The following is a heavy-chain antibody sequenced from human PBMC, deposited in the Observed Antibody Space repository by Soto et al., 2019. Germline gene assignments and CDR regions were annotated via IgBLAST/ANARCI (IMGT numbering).Heavy chain of an antibody. CDR3: ARSIVVVTALDD. CDR2: INAGNGNT. D-gene: IGHD2-21*02. Sequence: QVQLVQSGAEEKKPGASVKVSCKASGYTFTSYAMHWVRQAPGQRLEWMGWINAGNGNTKYSQKFQGRVTITRDTSASTAYMELLSLRSEDTAVYYCARSIVVVTALDDWGQGTLVTVSS. CDR1: GYTFTSYA. V-gene: IGHV1-3*05. J-gene: IGHJ4*02.